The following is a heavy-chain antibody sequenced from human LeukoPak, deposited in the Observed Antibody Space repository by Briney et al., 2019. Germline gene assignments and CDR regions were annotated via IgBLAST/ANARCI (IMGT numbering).Heavy chain of an antibody. CDR1: GFTFRSYA. D-gene: IGHD1-7*01. Sequence: GGSLRLSCAASGFTFRSYAMSWVRQAPGKGLEWVSAISGSGGSTYYADFVKGRFTISRDNSKNTLYLQMNSLRAEDTAVYYCAKDPETGTNFDYWGQGTLVTVSS. CDR2: ISGSGGST. J-gene: IGHJ4*02. V-gene: IGHV3-23*01. CDR3: AKDPETGTNFDY.